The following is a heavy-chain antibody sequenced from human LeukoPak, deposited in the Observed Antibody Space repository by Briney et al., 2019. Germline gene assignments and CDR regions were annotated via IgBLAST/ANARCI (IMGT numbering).Heavy chain of an antibody. CDR3: ASPTSGQSFDI. J-gene: IGHJ3*02. CDR2: IYPGGET. CDR1: GFTVSSNY. D-gene: IGHD6-19*01. V-gene: IGHV3-53*01. Sequence: GGSLRLSCAASGFTVSSNYMSWVRQAPGKGLEWVSVIYPGGETYYADFVKGRFTISRDNSKNTLYLQMNSLRAEDTAAYYCASPTSGQSFDIWGQGTMVTVSS.